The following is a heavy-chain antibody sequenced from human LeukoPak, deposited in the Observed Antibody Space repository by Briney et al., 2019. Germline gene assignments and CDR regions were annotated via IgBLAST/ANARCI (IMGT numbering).Heavy chain of an antibody. Sequence: ASVKVSCKASGYTFTGYYIHWVRQAPGQGLEWMGWSNPNSGGTKYAQKFQGRVTMTRDTSISTAYVELNSLTSDDTAVYYCARGQTVELTSGWYANYWGQGTLVTVSS. J-gene: IGHJ4*02. V-gene: IGHV1-2*02. CDR2: SNPNSGGT. D-gene: IGHD6-19*01. CDR1: GYTFTGYY. CDR3: ARGQTVELTSGWYANY.